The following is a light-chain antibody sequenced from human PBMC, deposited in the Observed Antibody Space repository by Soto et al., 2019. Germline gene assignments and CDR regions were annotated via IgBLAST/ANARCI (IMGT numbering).Light chain of an antibody. V-gene: IGKV1-33*01. CDR3: QKSDHLPL. Sequence: DIQMTQSPPSLSASVGDRVTITCQASQDIGNSLNWFQHKPGKAPNLVIYDAYNLEIGVPSRFIGGGSGTFFTFTISSLRPEDIATYYCQKSDHLPLFGPGTKVEFK. CDR2: DAY. CDR1: QDIGNS. J-gene: IGKJ3*01.